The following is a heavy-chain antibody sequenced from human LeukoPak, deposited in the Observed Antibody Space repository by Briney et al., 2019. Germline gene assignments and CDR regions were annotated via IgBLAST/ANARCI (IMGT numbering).Heavy chain of an antibody. D-gene: IGHD3-22*01. J-gene: IGHJ4*02. CDR3: ARLPYPYDSSGSPPLDY. CDR2: IYYSGST. V-gene: IGHV4-39*01. Sequence: SSETLSLTCTVSGGSISSSNYYWGWIRQPPGKGLEWIGSIYYSGSTYYNPSLKSRVTISVDTSKNQFSLKLGSVTAADTAVYYCARLPYPYDSSGSPPLDYWGQGTLVTVSS. CDR1: GGSISSSNYY.